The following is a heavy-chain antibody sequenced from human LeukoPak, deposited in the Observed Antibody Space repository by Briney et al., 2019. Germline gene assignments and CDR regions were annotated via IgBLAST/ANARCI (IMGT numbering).Heavy chain of an antibody. CDR1: GYTFTSYD. V-gene: IGHV1-2*02. J-gene: IGHJ4*02. CDR3: ARCGYYYDSSGPFDY. CDR2: INPNSGGT. D-gene: IGHD3-22*01. Sequence: ASVKVSCKASGYTFTSYDINWVRQAPGQGLEWMGWINPNSGGTNYAQKFQGRVTMTRDTSISTAYMELSRLRSDDTAVYYCARCGYYYDSSGPFDYWGQGTLVTVSS.